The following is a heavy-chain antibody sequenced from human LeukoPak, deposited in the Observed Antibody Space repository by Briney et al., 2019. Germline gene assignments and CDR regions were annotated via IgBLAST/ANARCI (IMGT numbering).Heavy chain of an antibody. CDR3: ARTDCSGGSCYFDY. CDR1: GGSVNSNNYY. Sequence: SETLSLTCTVSGGSVNSNNYYWAWVRQPPGKGLEWIGAVYFTGSTQYNPSLKSRVTISVDKSKNQFSLKLSSVTAADTAVYYCARTDCSGGSCYFDYWGQGTLVTVSS. V-gene: IGHV4-39*07. D-gene: IGHD2-15*01. J-gene: IGHJ4*02. CDR2: VYFTGST.